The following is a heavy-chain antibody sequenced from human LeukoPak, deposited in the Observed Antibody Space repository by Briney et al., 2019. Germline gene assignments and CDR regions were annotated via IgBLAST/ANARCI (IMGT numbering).Heavy chain of an antibody. CDR3: ARWLDYYDSSGYYY. D-gene: IGHD3-22*01. V-gene: IGHV1-3*01. J-gene: IGHJ4*02. Sequence: ASVKVSCKASGYTFTSYAMHWVRQAPGQRLEWMGWINASNGNTKYSQKFQGRVTITRDTSASTAYMELSSLRSEDTAVHYCARWLDYYDSSGYYYWGQGTLVTVSS. CDR1: GYTFTSYA. CDR2: INASNGNT.